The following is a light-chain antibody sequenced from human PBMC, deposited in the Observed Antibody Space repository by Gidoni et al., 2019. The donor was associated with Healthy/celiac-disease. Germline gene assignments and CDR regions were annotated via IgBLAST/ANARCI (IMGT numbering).Light chain of an antibody. J-gene: IGLJ3*02. CDR2: RNN. Sequence: QSVLTQPPSASGTPGQRVTISCSGSSSNIGSNYVYWYQQLPGPAPKLLIYRNNQRPSGVPDRFSGSKSGTSASLAISGLRSEDEADYYCAAWDDSLSGLCVFGGGTKLTVL. CDR3: AAWDDSLSGLCV. V-gene: IGLV1-47*01. CDR1: SSNIGSNY.